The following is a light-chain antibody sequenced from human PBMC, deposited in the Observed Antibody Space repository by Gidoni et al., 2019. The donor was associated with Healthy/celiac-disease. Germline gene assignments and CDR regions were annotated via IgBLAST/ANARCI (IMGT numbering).Light chain of an antibody. J-gene: IGLJ2*01. CDR3: SSYTSSSTDVV. CDR2: DVS. Sequence: QSALTQPASVPGSPGQSITISCTGTSSDVGGYNDVTWYQQHPGKAPKLMSYDVSNRPSGVSNRFSGSKSGNTASLTISGLQAEDEADYYCSSYTSSSTDVVFGGGTKLTVL. V-gene: IGLV2-14*01. CDR1: SSDVGGYND.